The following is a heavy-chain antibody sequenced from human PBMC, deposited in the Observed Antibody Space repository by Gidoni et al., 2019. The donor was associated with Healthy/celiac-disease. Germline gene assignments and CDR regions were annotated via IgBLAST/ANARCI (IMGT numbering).Heavy chain of an antibody. Sequence: EVQLVESGGGLVKPGGSLRLSCAASGFTFSSYSMNWVRQAPGKGLEWVSSISSSSSYIYYADSVKGRFTISRDNAKNSLYLQMNSLRAEDTAVYYCARESLGGGSCIDYWGQGTLVTVSS. CDR1: GFTFSSYS. CDR3: ARESLGGGSCIDY. V-gene: IGHV3-21*01. J-gene: IGHJ4*02. CDR2: ISSSSSYI. D-gene: IGHD2-15*01.